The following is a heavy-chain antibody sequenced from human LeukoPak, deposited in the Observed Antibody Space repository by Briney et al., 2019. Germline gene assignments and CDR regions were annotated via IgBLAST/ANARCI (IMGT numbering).Heavy chain of an antibody. Sequence: PGGSLRLSCAAFGXTVSSDYMSWVRQAPGKGLEWVLAIFSGGGTYYVDSVKGRFTISRDSSKNTLYLQMNSLRAEDTAVYYCARNKARDNGAWYEAFDIWGQGTMVTVSS. CDR3: ARNKARDNGAWYEAFDI. V-gene: IGHV3-66*01. CDR1: GXTVSSDY. CDR2: IFSGGGT. J-gene: IGHJ3*02. D-gene: IGHD6-19*01.